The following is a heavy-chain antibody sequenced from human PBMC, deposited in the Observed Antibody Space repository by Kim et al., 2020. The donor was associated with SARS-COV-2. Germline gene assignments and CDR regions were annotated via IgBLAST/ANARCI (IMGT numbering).Heavy chain of an antibody. J-gene: IGHJ4*02. V-gene: IGHV3-9*01. Sequence: ADSVKGRVTNSRDNAKNSRNLQMNSLMAENTALYYCAKDASGSYYYFDYWGQGTLVTVSS. CDR3: AKDASGSYYYFDY. D-gene: IGHD1-26*01.